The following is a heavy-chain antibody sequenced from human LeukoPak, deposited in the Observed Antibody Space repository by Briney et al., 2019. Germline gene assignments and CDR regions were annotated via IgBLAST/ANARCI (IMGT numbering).Heavy chain of an antibody. Sequence: SETLSLTCTVSDGPIRSHYWTWIRQSPVKGLEWIGDISNSGSTKYNPSLRSRVTISIDTSRSQFSLRLSSVTAADTAVYYCGSDALVGYFSYYYIDVWGKGITVTVSS. J-gene: IGHJ6*03. CDR3: GSDALVGYFSYYYIDV. V-gene: IGHV4-59*11. D-gene: IGHD2-15*01. CDR1: DGPIRSHY. CDR2: ISNSGST.